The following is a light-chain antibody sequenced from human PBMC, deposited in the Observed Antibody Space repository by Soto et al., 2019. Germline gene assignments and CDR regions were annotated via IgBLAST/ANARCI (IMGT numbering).Light chain of an antibody. J-gene: IGKJ4*01. CDR1: QSISSYY. Sequence: EIVLTQSPGTLSLSPGERATLSCRASQSISSYYLAWYQQKPGQAPRLLIYTASSRATGIPDRFSGSGSGTDFTPTISRLEPEDFAVYYCQQYSSSSPLTFGGGTKVEIK. CDR3: QQYSSSSPLT. CDR2: TAS. V-gene: IGKV3-20*01.